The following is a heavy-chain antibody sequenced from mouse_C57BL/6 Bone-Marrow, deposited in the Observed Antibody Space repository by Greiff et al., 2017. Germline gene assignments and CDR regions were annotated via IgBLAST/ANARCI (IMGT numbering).Heavy chain of an antibody. J-gene: IGHJ1*03. Sequence: VQLQQSGAELVRPGTSVKMSCKASGYTFTNYWIGWAKQRPGHGLEWIGDIYPGGGYTNYNEKFKGKATLTADKSSSTAYMQFSSLTSEDSAIYYCAGSGYYGSSYGYCDVWGTGTTVTVSS. CDR1: GYTFTNYW. CDR2: IYPGGGYT. D-gene: IGHD1-1*01. V-gene: IGHV1-63*01. CDR3: AGSGYYGSSYGYCDV.